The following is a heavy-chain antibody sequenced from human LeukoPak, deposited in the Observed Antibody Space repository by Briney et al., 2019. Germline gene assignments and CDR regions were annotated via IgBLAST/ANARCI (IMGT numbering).Heavy chain of an antibody. Sequence: GGSLRLSCAASGITFSRYAMSWVRQAPGKGLEWVSSISPSGGDTEHADSVKGRFTISRDNAKNSLYLQMNSLRAEDTAVYYCASLHDIVVVPPATIDYWGQGTLVTVSS. CDR3: ASLHDIVVVPPATIDY. CDR2: ISPSGGDT. V-gene: IGHV3-23*01. D-gene: IGHD2-2*01. CDR1: GITFSRYA. J-gene: IGHJ4*02.